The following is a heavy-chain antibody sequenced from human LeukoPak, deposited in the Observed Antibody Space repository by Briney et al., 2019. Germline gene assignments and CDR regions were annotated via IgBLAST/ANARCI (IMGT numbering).Heavy chain of an antibody. V-gene: IGHV1-2*02. CDR1: GYTFTGYY. J-gene: IGHJ4*02. D-gene: IGHD2-21*02. CDR3: ARSYCGGDCYWTIDC. CDR2: INPNTGVT. Sequence: ASVKVSCKASGYTFTGYYMHWVRQAPGQGLTWMGWINPNTGVTNYAQKFQGRVTMTRATSINTAYMELDRLTSDDTAIYYCARSYCGGDCYWTIDCWGQGTLVTVSS.